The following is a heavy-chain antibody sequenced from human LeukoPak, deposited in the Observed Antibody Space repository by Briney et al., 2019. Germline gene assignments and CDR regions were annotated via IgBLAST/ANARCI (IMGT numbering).Heavy chain of an antibody. CDR2: ISSSSSTI. CDR3: AKDPDRIITTYYFDY. D-gene: IGHD3-3*01. CDR1: GFTFSSYS. V-gene: IGHV3-48*01. Sequence: GGSLRLSCAASGFTFSSYSMNWVRQAPGKGLEWVSYISSSSSTIYYADSVKGRFTISRDNSKNTLYLQMNSLRAEDTAVYYCAKDPDRIITTYYFDYWGQGTLVTVSS. J-gene: IGHJ4*02.